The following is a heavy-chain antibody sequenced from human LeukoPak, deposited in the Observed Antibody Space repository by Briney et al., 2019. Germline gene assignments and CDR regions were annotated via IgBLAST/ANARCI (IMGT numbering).Heavy chain of an antibody. CDR1: GFDLNTYE. Sequence: HAGGSLRLSCAASGFDLNTYEMNWVRRAPWKGLEWIADITISGHTKNYADSVKGRFTISRDNAGTSLYLQMSSLTVEDTGVYYCARGDPHADLWGQGTLVTVSS. V-gene: IGHV3-48*03. CDR2: ITISGHTK. J-gene: IGHJ5*02. CDR3: ARGDPHADL.